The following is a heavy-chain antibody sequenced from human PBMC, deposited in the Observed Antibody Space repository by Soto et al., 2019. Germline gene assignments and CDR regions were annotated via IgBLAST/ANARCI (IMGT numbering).Heavy chain of an antibody. V-gene: IGHV4-31*02. CDR1: GGSMNSGGYY. Sequence: SETLALTRTVSGGSMNSGGYYWSWIRQHPGKGLEWIGYIYYSGSTYYNPSLKSRVTISVDTSKNQFSLKLSSVTAADTAVYYCARGIVVVPAANLDAFDIWGQGTMVTVSS. J-gene: IGHJ3*02. D-gene: IGHD2-2*01. CDR3: ARGIVVVPAANLDAFDI. CDR2: IYYSGST.